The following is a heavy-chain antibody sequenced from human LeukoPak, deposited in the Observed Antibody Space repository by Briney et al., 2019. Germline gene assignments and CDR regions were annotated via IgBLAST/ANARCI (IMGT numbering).Heavy chain of an antibody. CDR3: ARGGDDHRNYNRLDP. V-gene: IGHV1-46*01. Sequence: ASVKVSCKASGYTFTSYYMHWVRQAPGQGLEWMGIINPSGGSTNYAQKFQGRVTITADKSTSTAYMGLSSLRSEDTAVYYCARGGDDHRNYNRLDPWGQGTLVTVSS. CDR2: INPSGGST. CDR1: GYTFTSYY. J-gene: IGHJ5*02. D-gene: IGHD4-11*01.